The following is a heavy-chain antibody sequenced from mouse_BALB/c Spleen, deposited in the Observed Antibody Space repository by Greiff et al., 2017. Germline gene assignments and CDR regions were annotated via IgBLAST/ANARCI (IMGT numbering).Heavy chain of an antibody. CDR3: ARQDYGSSWGAWFAY. V-gene: IGHV1-80*01. J-gene: IGHJ3*01. CDR1: GFNIKDTY. D-gene: IGHD1-1*01. CDR2: IYPGDGDT. Sequence: QVQLQQSGAELVKPGASVKLSCTASGFNIKDTYMHWVKQRPEQGLEWIGQIYPGDGDTNYNGKFKGKATLTADKSSSTAYMQLSSLTSEDSAVYFCARQDYGSSWGAWFAYWGQGTLVTVSA.